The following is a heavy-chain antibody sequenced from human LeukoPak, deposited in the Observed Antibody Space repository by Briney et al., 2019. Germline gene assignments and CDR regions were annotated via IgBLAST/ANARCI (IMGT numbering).Heavy chain of an antibody. J-gene: IGHJ4*02. D-gene: IGHD3-10*01. V-gene: IGHV4-38-2*01. CDR1: GFTFTDYY. CDR3: ARAGGYYGSGSFLDY. Sequence: GSLRLSCAASGFTFTDYYMSWIRQAPGKGLEWIGSIYHSGSTYYNASLKSRVTISMDTSRNKFSLNLNSVTAADTAVYYCARAGGYYGSGSFLDYWGQGLLVTVSS. CDR2: IYHSGST.